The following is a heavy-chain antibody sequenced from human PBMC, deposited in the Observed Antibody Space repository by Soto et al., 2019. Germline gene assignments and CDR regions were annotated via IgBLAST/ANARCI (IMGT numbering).Heavy chain of an antibody. D-gene: IGHD3-3*01. V-gene: IGHV1-2*04. CDR1: GYTFTGYY. Sequence: GASVKVSCKASGYTFTGYYMHWVRQAPGQGLEWMGWINPNSGGTNYAQKFQGWVTMTRDTSISTAYMELSRLRSDDTAVYYCARAGPTYYDFWSGYYSFTVFDYWGQGTLVTVSS. CDR2: INPNSGGT. J-gene: IGHJ4*02. CDR3: ARAGPTYYDFWSGYYSFTVFDY.